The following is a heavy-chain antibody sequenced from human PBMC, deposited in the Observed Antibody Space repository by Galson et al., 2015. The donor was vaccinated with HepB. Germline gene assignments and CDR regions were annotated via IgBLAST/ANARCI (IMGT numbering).Heavy chain of an antibody. J-gene: IGHJ6*02. D-gene: IGHD3-10*01. Sequence: CAISGDSVSSNSAAWNWIRQSPSRGLGWLGRTYYRSKWYNDYAVSVKSRIIINPDTSKNQFSLQLNSVTPEDTAVYYCAKAGRYGSGIYYYYGMDVWGQGTTVTVSS. CDR3: AKAGRYGSGIYYYYGMDV. CDR1: GDSVSSNSAA. V-gene: IGHV6-1*01. CDR2: TYYRSKWYN.